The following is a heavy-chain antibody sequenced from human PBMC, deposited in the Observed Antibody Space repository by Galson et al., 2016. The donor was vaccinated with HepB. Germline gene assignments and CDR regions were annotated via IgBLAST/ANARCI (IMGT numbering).Heavy chain of an antibody. J-gene: IGHJ4*02. V-gene: IGHV3-64*01. D-gene: IGHD1-26*01. CDR2: TNSNEGTT. CDR3: ARAEEWELLIPDY. CDR1: GFTFKNFA. Sequence: SLRLSCAASGFTFKNFAMHWFRQAPGKGLEHVGGTNSNEGTTYHVTSVKGRFSISRDNSKNILYPLMGSLTADDTSVYYCARAEEWELLIPDYWGQGALVTVSS.